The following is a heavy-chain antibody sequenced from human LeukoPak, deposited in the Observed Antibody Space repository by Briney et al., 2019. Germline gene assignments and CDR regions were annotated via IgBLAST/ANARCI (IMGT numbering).Heavy chain of an antibody. CDR2: ISGSGGST. V-gene: IGHV3-23*01. D-gene: IGHD2-2*01. CDR1: GFTFSSYA. Sequence: GGSLRLSCAASGFTFSSYAMSWVRQAPGRGLEWVSSISGSGGSTYYADSVKGRFTISRDNSKDTLYLQMHSLRGEDTAVYYCARRKRSGCSSTSCLLNWFDPWGQGTLVTVSS. CDR3: ARRKRSGCSSTSCLLNWFDP. J-gene: IGHJ5*02.